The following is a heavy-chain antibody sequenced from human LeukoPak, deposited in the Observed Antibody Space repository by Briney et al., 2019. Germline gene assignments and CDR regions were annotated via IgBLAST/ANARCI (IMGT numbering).Heavy chain of an antibody. CDR3: ATRYYDILTGYYEEYYFDY. V-gene: IGHV1-69*06. CDR1: GGTFSSYA. Sequence: ASVKVSCKASGGTFSSYAISWVRQAPGQGLEWMGGIIPIFGTANYAQKFQGRVTITADKSTSTAYMELGSLRSEDTAVYYCATRYYDILTGYYEEYYFDYWGQGTLVTVSS. CDR2: IIPIFGTA. J-gene: IGHJ4*02. D-gene: IGHD3-9*01.